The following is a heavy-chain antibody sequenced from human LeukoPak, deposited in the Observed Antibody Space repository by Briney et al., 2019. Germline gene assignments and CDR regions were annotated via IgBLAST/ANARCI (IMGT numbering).Heavy chain of an antibody. CDR1: GGSISSGGYY. V-gene: IGHV4-31*03. CDR2: IYYSGST. CDR3: ARAPHIVVVVAATPDYFDY. J-gene: IGHJ4*02. D-gene: IGHD2-15*01. Sequence: SETLSLTCTVSGGSISSGGYYWSWIRQHPGKGLEWIEYIYYSGSTYYNPSLKSRVTISVDTSKNQFSLKLSSVTAADTAVYYCARAPHIVVVVAATPDYFDYWGQGTLVTVSS.